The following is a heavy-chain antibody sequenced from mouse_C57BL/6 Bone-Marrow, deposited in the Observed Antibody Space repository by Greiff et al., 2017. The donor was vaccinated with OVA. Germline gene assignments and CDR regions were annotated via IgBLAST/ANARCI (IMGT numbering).Heavy chain of an antibody. D-gene: IGHD2-1*01. CDR1: GFSFNTYA. CDR3: VRHGYYGNSMDY. Sequence: EVQLVESGGGLVQPKGSLKLSCAASGFSFNTYAMNWVRQAPGKGLEWVARIRSKSNNYATYYADSVKDRFTISRDDSESMLYLQMNNLKTEDTAMYYCVRHGYYGNSMDYWGQGTSVTVSS. CDR2: IRSKSNNYAT. V-gene: IGHV10-1*01. J-gene: IGHJ4*01.